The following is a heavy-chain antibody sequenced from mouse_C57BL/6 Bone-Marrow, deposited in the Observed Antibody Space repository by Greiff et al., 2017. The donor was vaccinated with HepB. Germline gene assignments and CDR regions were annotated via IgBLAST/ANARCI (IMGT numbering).Heavy chain of an antibody. Sequence: EVQLQQSGGGLVQPKGSLKLSCAASGFSFNTYAMNWVRQAPGKGLEWVARIRSKSNNYATYYADSVKDRFTISRDDSESMLYLQMNNLKTEDTAMYYCVRHDPLYDGYYSWFAYWGQGTLVTVSA. CDR1: GFSFNTYA. V-gene: IGHV10-1*01. CDR3: VRHDPLYDGYYSWFAY. CDR2: IRSKSNNYAT. J-gene: IGHJ3*01. D-gene: IGHD2-3*01.